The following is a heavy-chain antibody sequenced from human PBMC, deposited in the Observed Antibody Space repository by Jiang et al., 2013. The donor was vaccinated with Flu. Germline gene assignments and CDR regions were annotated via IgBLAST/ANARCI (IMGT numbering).Heavy chain of an antibody. Sequence: GAEVKKPGESLRISCKGSGYSFSNYWIGWVRQMPGKGLEWMGIIYPGDSDTRYSPSFQGQVTISADRSISTAYLQWSSLKAADTAMYYCAVRIAVAGGYYFDYWGQGTLVTVSS. CDR3: AVRIAVAGGYYFDY. D-gene: IGHD6-19*01. J-gene: IGHJ4*02. CDR1: GYSFSNYW. CDR2: IYPGDSDT. V-gene: IGHV5-51*01.